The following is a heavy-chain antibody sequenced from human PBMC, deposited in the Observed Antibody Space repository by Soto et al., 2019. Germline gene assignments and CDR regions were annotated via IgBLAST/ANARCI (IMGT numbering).Heavy chain of an antibody. D-gene: IGHD6-19*01. Sequence: PSETLSLTCTVSGGSISSYYWSWIRQPPGKGLEWIGYIYYSGSTNYNPSLKSRVTISVDTSKNQFSLKLSSVTAADTAVYYCARVIAVAGSAYPLYYFDYWGQGTLVTSPQ. V-gene: IGHV4-59*01. J-gene: IGHJ4*02. CDR1: GGSISSYY. CDR3: ARVIAVAGSAYPLYYFDY. CDR2: IYYSGST.